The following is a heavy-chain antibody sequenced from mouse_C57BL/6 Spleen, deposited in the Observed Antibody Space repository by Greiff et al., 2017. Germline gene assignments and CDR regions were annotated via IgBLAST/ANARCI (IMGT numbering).Heavy chain of an antibody. CDR3: ARWAYYSKGANLEV. J-gene: IGHJ1*03. V-gene: IGHV1-39*01. Sequence: VQLKESGPELVKPGASVTMSCKASGYSFTDYNMHWVKQSHGKSLEWIGVINPNNGATSYNQKFKGKATLTVDHSSSTAYMELSSLTSEDSAVYYCARWAYYSKGANLEVWGKGTTLTVSS. D-gene: IGHD2-5*01. CDR1: GYSFTDYN. CDR2: INPNNGAT.